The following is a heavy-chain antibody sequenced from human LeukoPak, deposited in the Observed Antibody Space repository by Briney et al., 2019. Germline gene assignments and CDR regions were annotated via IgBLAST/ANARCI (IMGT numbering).Heavy chain of an antibody. J-gene: IGHJ4*02. CDR3: AKSGGYGLIDY. Sequence: SETLSLTCAVYGGSFSGYYWSWIRQPPGKGLEWIGSIYYSGSTYYNASLKSRVTISMDTSKNQFSLRLSSVTAADTAVYYCAKSGGYGLIDYWGQGTLVTVSS. D-gene: IGHD1-26*01. CDR1: GGSFSGYY. CDR2: IYYSGST. V-gene: IGHV4-34*01.